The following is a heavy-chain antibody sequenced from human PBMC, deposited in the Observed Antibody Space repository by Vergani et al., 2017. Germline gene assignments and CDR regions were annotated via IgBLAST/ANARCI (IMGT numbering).Heavy chain of an antibody. CDR1: GFSFRNAW. D-gene: IGHD2-21*01. Sequence: EVQLVESGGGIVKPGGSLRLSCVASGFSFRNAWMNWARRTPGKGLEWVGRIKSTFDRGTTDYAAAVKGRSTISRDASKNTLFLQMNGLKTEDIGVYYCTTDPRYCGDGSCYWLRDHHYYGMDVWGQGTTVTVSS. J-gene: IGHJ6*02. V-gene: IGHV3-15*07. CDR3: TTDPRYCGDGSCYWLRDHHYYGMDV. CDR2: IKSTFDRGTT.